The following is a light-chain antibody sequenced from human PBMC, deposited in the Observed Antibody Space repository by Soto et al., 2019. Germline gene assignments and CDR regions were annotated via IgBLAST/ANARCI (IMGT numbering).Light chain of an antibody. CDR3: QQCGTSPT. Sequence: EIVLTQSPGTLSLSPGERATLSCRASQSLSSSYLAWYQPKPGQPPRLLIYGASSRATGIPDRFSGSGSGTDFTLTISRLEPEEFAVYYCQQCGTSPTFGQGTKVEIK. V-gene: IGKV3-20*01. CDR1: QSLSSSY. J-gene: IGKJ1*01. CDR2: GAS.